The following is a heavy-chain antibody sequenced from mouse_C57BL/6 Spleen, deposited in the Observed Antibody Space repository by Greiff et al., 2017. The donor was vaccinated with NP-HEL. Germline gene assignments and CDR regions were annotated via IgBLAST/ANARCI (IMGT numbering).Heavy chain of an antibody. D-gene: IGHD1-1*01. CDR3: ARDYYGSNLYWYFDV. CDR1: GYTFTSYW. J-gene: IGHJ1*03. V-gene: IGHV1-7*01. Sequence: VQLQQSGAELAKPGASVKLSCKASGYTFTSYWMHWVKQRPRQGLEWIGYINPSSGYTKYNQKFKDKATLTADKSSSTAYMQLSSLTYEDSAVYYCARDYYGSNLYWYFDVWGTGTTVTVSS. CDR2: INPSSGYT.